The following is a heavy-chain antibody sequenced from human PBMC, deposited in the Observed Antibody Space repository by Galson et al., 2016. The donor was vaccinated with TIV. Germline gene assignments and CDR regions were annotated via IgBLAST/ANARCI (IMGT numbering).Heavy chain of an antibody. V-gene: IGHV1-24*01. CDR3: ATVAWFPGLSLDT. CDR1: GNSLNELV. CDR2: FDPEVAKT. D-gene: IGHD2/OR15-2a*01. Sequence: SVKVSCKVSGNSLNELVIHWVRQAPGKGLEWMGGFDPEVAKTVYAQKLQDRVTMAAETSTNTAYMELGSLRFEDTAVYYCATVAWFPGLSLDTWGQGTLVTVSS. J-gene: IGHJ5*02.